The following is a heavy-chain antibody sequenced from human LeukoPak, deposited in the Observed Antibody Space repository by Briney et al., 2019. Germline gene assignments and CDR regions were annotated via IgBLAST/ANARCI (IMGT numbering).Heavy chain of an antibody. D-gene: IGHD1-7*01. CDR2: IYYTGST. CDR3: ARGPSSGTGSTSIDY. CDR1: GDSISSYY. J-gene: IGHJ4*02. Sequence: SETLSLTCIVSGDSISSYYWSWIRQPPGKGLEWIGYIYYTGSTNYNTSLKSRVTISVDTSKNQFSLKLSSVTAADTAVYYCARGPSSGTGSTSIDYWAREPWSPSPQ. V-gene: IGHV4-59*01.